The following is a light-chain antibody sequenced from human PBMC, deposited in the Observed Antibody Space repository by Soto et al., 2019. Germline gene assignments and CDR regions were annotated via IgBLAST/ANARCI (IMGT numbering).Light chain of an antibody. CDR2: GAS. J-gene: IGKJ5*01. CDR3: QQYYDWPIT. Sequence: PGERATLSCRASQSISSLLAWYQQKRGQAPRLLIYGASTRATGIPARFSGSGSGTDFTLTISSLQSEDFAVYYCQQYYDWPITFGQGTRLEIK. V-gene: IGKV3-15*01. CDR1: QSISSL.